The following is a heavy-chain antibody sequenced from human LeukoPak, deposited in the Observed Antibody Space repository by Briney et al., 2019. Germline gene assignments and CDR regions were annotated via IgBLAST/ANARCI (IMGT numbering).Heavy chain of an antibody. D-gene: IGHD5-12*01. CDR1: GFTFDDYA. Sequence: PRGSLRLSCAPSGFTFDDYAMHWVRQAPGKGLEWVSLISWNGGSTYYADSVKGRFTISRDNSKNSLYLQMDSLRAEDTALYYCTKEGASGFAYFDYWGPGTLVTVSS. J-gene: IGHJ4*02. V-gene: IGHV3-43D*03. CDR2: ISWNGGST. CDR3: TKEGASGFAYFDY.